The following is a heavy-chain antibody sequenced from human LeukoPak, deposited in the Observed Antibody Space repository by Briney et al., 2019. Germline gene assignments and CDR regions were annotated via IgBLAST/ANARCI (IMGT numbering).Heavy chain of an antibody. CDR1: GYSISSGYY. Sequence: SETLSLTCTVSGYSISSGYYWGWVRQPPGKGLEWIGGVFQSGTTYYNPALQSRVTISMDKSKNQFSLKLNSVTAADTPVYYCARQPYGGDNSCFDFWGQGTLVTVSS. V-gene: IGHV4-38-2*02. CDR2: VFQSGTT. CDR3: ARQPYGGDNSCFDF. J-gene: IGHJ4*02. D-gene: IGHD5-24*01.